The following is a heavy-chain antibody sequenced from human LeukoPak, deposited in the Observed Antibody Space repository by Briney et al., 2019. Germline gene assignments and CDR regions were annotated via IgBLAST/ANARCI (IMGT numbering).Heavy chain of an antibody. J-gene: IGHJ4*02. CDR1: GFTFDNYG. V-gene: IGHV3-9*03. D-gene: IGHD3-10*01. CDR2: ISWNSGSI. CDR3: AKEGGGISGFDY. Sequence: GRSLRLSCAASGFTFDNYGMHWVRQAPGKGLEGVSGISWNSGSIGYADSVKGRFTISRDNAKNSLYLQMNSLRAEDMALYYCAKEGGGISGFDYWGQGTLVTVYS.